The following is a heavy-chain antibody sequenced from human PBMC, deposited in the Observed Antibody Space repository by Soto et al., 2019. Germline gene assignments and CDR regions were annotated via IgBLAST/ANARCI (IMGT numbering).Heavy chain of an antibody. CDR3: ARVNDFTYYYYGMDV. J-gene: IGHJ6*02. Sequence: SVKVSCKASGGTFSSYAISWVRQAPGQGLEWMGGIIPIFGTANYAQKSQGRVTITADKSTSTAYMELSSLRSEDTAVYYCARVNDFTYYYYGMDVWGQGTTVTVS. CDR2: IIPIFGTA. CDR1: GGTFSSYA. D-gene: IGHD3-3*01. V-gene: IGHV1-69*06.